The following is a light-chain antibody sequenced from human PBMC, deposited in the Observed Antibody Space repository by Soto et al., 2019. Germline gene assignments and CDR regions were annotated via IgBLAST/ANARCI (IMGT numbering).Light chain of an antibody. J-gene: IGKJ1*01. CDR2: AAS. CDR1: QGISNA. Sequence: ENQVTQSPSSLSASIGDRVTITCRASQGISNALAWYQQRPGKVPRLLIYAASTLQSGVPSRFSGSGSGTDFTLTISSLQPEDVAAYYCQKYDNVPTFGQGTKV. V-gene: IGKV1-27*01. CDR3: QKYDNVPT.